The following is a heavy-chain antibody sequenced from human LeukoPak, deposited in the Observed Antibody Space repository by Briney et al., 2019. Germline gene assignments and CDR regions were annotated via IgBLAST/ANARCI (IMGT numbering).Heavy chain of an antibody. D-gene: IGHD3-10*01. CDR1: GLIFSDYW. J-gene: IGHJ4*02. Sequence: GGSLRLSCAASGLIFSDYWMSWVRQAPGKGLEWVANIKQDGSEKHYVDSVKGRFTISRDNAKNSLYLQMNSLRAEDTAVYYCAKSEGVATMAIFDYWGQGAPITVSS. CDR3: AKSEGVATMAIFDY. CDR2: IKQDGSEK. V-gene: IGHV3-7*03.